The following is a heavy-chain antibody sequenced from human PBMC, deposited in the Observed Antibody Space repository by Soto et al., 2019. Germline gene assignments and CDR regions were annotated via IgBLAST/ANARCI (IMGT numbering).Heavy chain of an antibody. CDR2: ISSNGVSR. V-gene: IGHV3-64D*06. D-gene: IGHD1-20*01. J-gene: IGHJ5*02. Sequence: GGSLRLSCSASGFTFSNYAMHWVRQAPWKGLEYVSGISSNGVSRYYADSVKGRFNISRDNSKNTVYLQLSSLRGDDTAVYYCVKDPTISGTTGVGPWGQGTLVTVSS. CDR3: VKDPTISGTTGVGP. CDR1: GFTFSNYA.